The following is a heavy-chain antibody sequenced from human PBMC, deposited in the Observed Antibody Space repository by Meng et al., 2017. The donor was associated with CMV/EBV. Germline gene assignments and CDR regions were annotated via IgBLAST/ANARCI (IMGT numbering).Heavy chain of an antibody. CDR2: INPNSGGT. Sequence: ASVKVSCKASGYTFTGYYMHWVRQAPGQGLEWMGWINPNSGGTNYAQKFQGRVTMTRDTSISTAYMELSRLRSDDTAVCYCARGIWFGEPGGMDVWGLGITVTVSS. J-gene: IGHJ6*02. D-gene: IGHD3-10*01. CDR3: ARGIWFGEPGGMDV. V-gene: IGHV1-2*02. CDR1: GYTFTGYY.